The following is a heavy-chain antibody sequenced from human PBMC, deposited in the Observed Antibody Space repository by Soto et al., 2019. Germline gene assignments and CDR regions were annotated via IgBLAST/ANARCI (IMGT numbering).Heavy chain of an antibody. D-gene: IGHD2-15*01. CDR1: GGTFSSYA. CDR3: DLYCSGGSCYEANYYYYGMDV. Sequence: QVQLVQSGAEVKKPGSSVKVSCKASGGTFSSYAISWVRQAPGQGLEWMGGIIPIFGTATYAQKFQGRVTITADESTSTAYMELSSLRSEDTAVYYCDLYCSGGSCYEANYYYYGMDVWGQGTTVTVSS. J-gene: IGHJ6*02. V-gene: IGHV1-69*01. CDR2: IIPIFGTA.